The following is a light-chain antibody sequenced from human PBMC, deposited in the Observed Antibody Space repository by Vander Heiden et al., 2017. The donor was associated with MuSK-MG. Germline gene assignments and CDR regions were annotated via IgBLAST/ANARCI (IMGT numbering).Light chain of an antibody. CDR1: QSVTSSY. J-gene: IGKJ2*01. Sequence: IVLTQSPGTLSLSPGERATLSCRASQSVTSSYLAWYQQRPGQAPRLLIYHASTRATGIPDRFSGGGSGTDFTLTISRLEPEDFAVYYCQQYGTSPPYTFGQGTKLEIK. CDR2: HAS. CDR3: QQYGTSPPYT. V-gene: IGKV3-20*01.